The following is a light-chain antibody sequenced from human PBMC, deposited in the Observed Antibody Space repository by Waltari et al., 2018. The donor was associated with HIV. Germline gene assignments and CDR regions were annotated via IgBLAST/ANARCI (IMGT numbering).Light chain of an antibody. CDR1: QSVNSN. CDR2: GTS. J-gene: IGKJ1*01. CDR3: HHYNNWRET. V-gene: IGKV3-15*01. Sequence: EILMTQSPATLSASPGERATLSRRASQSVNSNLAWYQQKPGQTPRLLSYGTSTRATDIPARFSGSGSGTEFTLTISSLQSEYFAVYYCHHYNNWRETFGQGTNVEIK.